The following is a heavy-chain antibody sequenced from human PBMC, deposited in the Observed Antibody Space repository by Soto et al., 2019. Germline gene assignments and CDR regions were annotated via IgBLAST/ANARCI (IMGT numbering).Heavy chain of an antibody. CDR1: GGSISSSSYY. CDR3: AGLNSGYDFYYYYGMDV. J-gene: IGHJ6*02. Sequence: SETLSLTCTVSGGSISSSSYYWGWIRQPPGKGLEWIGSIYYSGSTNYNPSLKSRVTISVDTSKNQFSLKLSSVTAADTAVYYCAGLNSGYDFYYYYGMDVWGQGTTVTVSS. CDR2: IYYSGST. V-gene: IGHV4-39*07. D-gene: IGHD5-12*01.